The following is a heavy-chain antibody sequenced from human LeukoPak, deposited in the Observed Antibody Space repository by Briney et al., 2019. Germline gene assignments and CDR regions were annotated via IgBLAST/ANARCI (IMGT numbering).Heavy chain of an antibody. Sequence: ASVKVSCKASGYTFTSYAMNWVRQAPGQGLEWMGWISAYNGNTNYAQKLQGRVTMTTDTSTSTAYMEQRSLRSDDTAVYYCARGTTYYDILTGYSYPLYYFDYWGQGTLVTLSS. D-gene: IGHD3-9*01. CDR1: GYTFTSYA. J-gene: IGHJ4*02. V-gene: IGHV1-18*01. CDR2: ISAYNGNT. CDR3: ARGTTYYDILTGYSYPLYYFDY.